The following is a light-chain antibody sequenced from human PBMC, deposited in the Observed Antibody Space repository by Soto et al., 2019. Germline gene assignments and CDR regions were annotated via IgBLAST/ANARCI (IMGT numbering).Light chain of an antibody. Sequence: SYELTQSPSLSVAPGKTAIFTWGGNNIGAKSVHWYQQKPGQAPVVVIYYGRDRPSGIPERFSGSNSGNTATLTISRVEAGDEADYYCQVWDTTTDLGVFGGGTKLTVL. CDR1: NIGAKS. CDR2: YGR. J-gene: IGLJ3*02. CDR3: QVWDTTTDLGV. V-gene: IGLV3-21*04.